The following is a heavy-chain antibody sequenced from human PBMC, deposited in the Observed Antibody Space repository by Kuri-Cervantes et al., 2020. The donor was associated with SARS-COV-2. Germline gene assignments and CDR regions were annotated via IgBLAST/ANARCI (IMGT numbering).Heavy chain of an antibody. CDR2: IFSNDEK. Sequence: ETLSLTCTVSGGSISSHYWSWIRQPPGKALEWLAHIFSNDEKSYSTSLKSRLTISKDASKSQVVLTMTNMDPVDTATYYCARILAGTFDYWGQGTLVTVSS. CDR3: ARILAGTFDY. CDR1: GGSISSHYW. D-gene: IGHD1-1*01. V-gene: IGHV2-26*01. J-gene: IGHJ4*02.